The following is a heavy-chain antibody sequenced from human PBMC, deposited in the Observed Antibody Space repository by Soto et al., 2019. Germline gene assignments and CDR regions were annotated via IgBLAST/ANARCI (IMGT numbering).Heavy chain of an antibody. Sequence: EVQLVESGGGFVQPWWYLRLSCAASGFTFRRYSMNWVRQAPGKGLEWISYISDASRAIYYTDSVKGRYTISRDDAKNALYLQMNGLRYEDTAVYYCACLQLGLEKIFDCWGQGTLVTVSS. CDR2: ISDASRAI. V-gene: IGHV3-48*02. CDR1: GFTFRRYS. J-gene: IGHJ4*02. CDR3: ACLQLGLEKIFDC. D-gene: IGHD1-1*01.